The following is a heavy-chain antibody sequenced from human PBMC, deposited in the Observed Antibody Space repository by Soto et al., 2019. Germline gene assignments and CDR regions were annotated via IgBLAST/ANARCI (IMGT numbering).Heavy chain of an antibody. CDR2: ISYDGSNK. J-gene: IGHJ2*01. CDR1: GFTFSSYA. V-gene: IGHV3-30-3*01. D-gene: IGHD4-4*01. Sequence: QVQLVESGGGVVQPGRSLRLSCAASGFTFSSYAMHWVRQAPGKGLEWVAVISYDGSNKSYADSVTGRFTISRDTSKNTLYLQINSLRPEDTAVYYCARPLWRDDYNWGYFDLWGRGTLVTVSS. CDR3: ARPLWRDDYNWGYFDL.